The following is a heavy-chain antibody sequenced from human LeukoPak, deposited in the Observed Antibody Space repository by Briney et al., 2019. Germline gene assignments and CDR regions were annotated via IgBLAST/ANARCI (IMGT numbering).Heavy chain of an antibody. CDR1: GYTFVGYY. CDR2: INPNSGDT. D-gene: IGHD6-13*01. Sequence: ASVKDSCKATGYTFVGYYMHWVRQPPAQGVEGMGCINPNSGDTNNVQKFQGRVTMTSDTSISTAYMELSSLTSDDTAVYYCARAVAAIVNWFDPWGQGALVTVSS. CDR3: ARAVAAIVNWFDP. J-gene: IGHJ5*02. V-gene: IGHV1-2*02.